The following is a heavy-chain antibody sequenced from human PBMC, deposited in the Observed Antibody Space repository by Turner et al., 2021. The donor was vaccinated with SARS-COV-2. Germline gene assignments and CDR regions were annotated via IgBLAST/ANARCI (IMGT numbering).Heavy chain of an antibody. Sequence: QVHLQKWGAGLLKPSETLSLTCAVYGGSFSGYYWTWIRQPPGKGLEWIGEIHPSGSTYYNPSLKSRVTISQDTSKSQFSLNLSSVTAADTAVYHCSRGDDSRKSGLLWGQGTLVTVSS. CDR2: IHPSGST. J-gene: IGHJ4*02. D-gene: IGHD2-21*02. V-gene: IGHV4-34*01. CDR3: SRGDDSRKSGLL. CDR1: GGSFSGYY.